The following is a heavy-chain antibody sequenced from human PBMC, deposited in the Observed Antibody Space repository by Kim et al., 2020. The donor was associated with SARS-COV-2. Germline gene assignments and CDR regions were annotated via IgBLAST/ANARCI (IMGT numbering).Heavy chain of an antibody. Sequence: SETLSLTCAVYGGSFSGYYWSWIRQPPGKGLEWIGEINHSGSTNYNPSLKSRVTISVDTSKNQFSLKLSSVTAADTAVYYCARGQSSTSTVVTSYNWFDPWGQGTLVTVSS. CDR3: ARGQSSTSTVVTSYNWFDP. V-gene: IGHV4-34*01. D-gene: IGHD2-15*01. J-gene: IGHJ5*02. CDR1: GGSFSGYY. CDR2: INHSGST.